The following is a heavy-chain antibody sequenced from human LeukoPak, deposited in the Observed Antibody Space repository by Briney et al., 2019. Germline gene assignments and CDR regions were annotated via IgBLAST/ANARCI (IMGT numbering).Heavy chain of an antibody. Sequence: PSETLSLTCTVSGGSISSYYWSWIRQPPGKGLEWIGNIYYSGSTNYNPSLKSRITISVDTSKNQFSLKLSSVTAADTAVYYCTRGSIAYYYMDVWGKGTTVTISS. D-gene: IGHD3-22*01. J-gene: IGHJ6*03. CDR1: GGSISSYY. CDR3: TRGSIAYYYMDV. V-gene: IGHV4-59*01. CDR2: IYYSGST.